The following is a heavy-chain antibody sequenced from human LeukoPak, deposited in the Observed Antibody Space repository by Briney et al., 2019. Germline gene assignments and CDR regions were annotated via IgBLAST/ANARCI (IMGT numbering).Heavy chain of an antibody. V-gene: IGHV1-69*13. CDR3: ARSPKPYCSSTSCYSWFDP. CDR2: IIPIFGTA. Sequence: SVKVSCKASGGTFSSYAISWVRRAPGQGLEWMGGIIPIFGTANYAQKFQGRVTITADESTSTAYMELSSLRSEDTAVYYCARSPKPYCSSTSCYSWFDPWGQGTLVTVSS. CDR1: GGTFSSYA. D-gene: IGHD2-2*01. J-gene: IGHJ5*02.